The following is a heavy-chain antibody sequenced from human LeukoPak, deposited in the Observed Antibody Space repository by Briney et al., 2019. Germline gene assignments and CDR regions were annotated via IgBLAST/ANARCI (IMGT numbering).Heavy chain of an antibody. CDR1: GGSISSISYY. CDR2: IYYTGST. J-gene: IGHJ4*02. CDR3: ARGNSGYSYGYYY. Sequence: SETLSLTCTISGGSISSISYYWGWIRQPPGKGLEWIGSIYYTGSTYYNPSLKSRVTISVDTSKNQFSLKLSSVTAADTAVYYCARGNSGYSYGYYYWGQGTLVTVSS. D-gene: IGHD5-18*01. V-gene: IGHV4-39*07.